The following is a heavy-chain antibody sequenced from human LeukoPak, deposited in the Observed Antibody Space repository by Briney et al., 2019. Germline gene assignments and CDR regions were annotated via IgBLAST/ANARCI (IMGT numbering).Heavy chain of an antibody. J-gene: IGHJ4*02. V-gene: IGHV4-4*07. D-gene: IGHD6-19*01. CDR1: GGSISSYY. CDR2: IYTSGST. Sequence: SETLSLTCTVSGGSISSYYWSWIRQPAGKGLEWIGRIYTSGSTNYNPSLKSRVTMSVDTSKNQFSLKLSSVTAADTAVYYCATGIAVAGLKLGFIDYWGQGTLVTVSS. CDR3: ATGIAVAGLKLGFIDY.